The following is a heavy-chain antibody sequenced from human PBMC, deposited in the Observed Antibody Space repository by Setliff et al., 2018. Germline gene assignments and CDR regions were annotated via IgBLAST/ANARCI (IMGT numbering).Heavy chain of an antibody. J-gene: IGHJ4*02. Sequence: SGGSLRLSCAASGFTFSIYSMSWVRQAPGKGLEWVALISATGGATYCADSVKGRFTIFRDNSKNSLYLQMNDLRAEDTAVYYCAKGQGQYYDSSGYYGRVLDYWGQGTLVTVSS. CDR2: ISATGGAT. CDR3: AKGQGQYYDSSGYYGRVLDY. D-gene: IGHD3-22*01. CDR1: GFTFSIYS. V-gene: IGHV3-23*01.